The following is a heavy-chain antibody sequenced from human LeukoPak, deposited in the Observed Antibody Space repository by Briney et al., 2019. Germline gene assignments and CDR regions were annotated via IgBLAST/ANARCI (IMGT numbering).Heavy chain of an antibody. CDR1: GGSFSGYY. CDR2: INHSGST. D-gene: IGHD3-22*01. CDR3: ARDYHSYYDSSGYYYYYYYGMDV. Sequence: PSETLSLTCAVYGGSFSGYYWSWIRQPPGKGLEWIGEINHSGSTNYNPSLKSRVTISVDTSKNQFSLQLNSVTPEDTAVYYCARDYHSYYDSSGYYYYYYYGMDVWGQGTTVTVSS. J-gene: IGHJ6*02. V-gene: IGHV4-34*01.